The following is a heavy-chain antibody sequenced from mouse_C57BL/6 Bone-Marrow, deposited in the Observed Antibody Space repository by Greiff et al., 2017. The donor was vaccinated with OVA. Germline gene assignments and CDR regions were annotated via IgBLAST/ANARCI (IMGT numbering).Heavy chain of an antibody. D-gene: IGHD1-1*01. CDR2: IYPGSGST. J-gene: IGHJ2*01. Sequence: QVQLQQPGAELVKPGASVKMSCKASGYTFTSYWITWVKQRPGQGLEWIGDIYPGSGSTNYNEKFKSKATLTVDTSSSTAYMQLSSLTSEDSAVYYCARRDGSSRGYYFDYWGQGTTLTVSS. V-gene: IGHV1-55*01. CDR1: GYTFTSYW. CDR3: ARRDGSSRGYYFDY.